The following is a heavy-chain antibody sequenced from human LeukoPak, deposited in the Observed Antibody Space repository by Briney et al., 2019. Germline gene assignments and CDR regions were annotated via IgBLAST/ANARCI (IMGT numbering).Heavy chain of an antibody. CDR1: RFAFSGYA. CDR3: VPKGTEGY. J-gene: IGHJ4*02. CDR2: ISPTGGST. V-gene: IGHV3-64D*06. Sequence: GGSLRLSCSACRFAFSGYAMHWVRQAPGKGLQYVSAISPTGGSTYYADSVKGRFSISRDNSKNTLYLQMSSLRPEDTAVYYCVPKGTEGYWGQGTLVTVSS.